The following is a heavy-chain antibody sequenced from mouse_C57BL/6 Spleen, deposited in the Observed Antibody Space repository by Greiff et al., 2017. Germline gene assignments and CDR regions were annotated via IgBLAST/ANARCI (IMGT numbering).Heavy chain of an antibody. J-gene: IGHJ2*01. CDR3: ARGDYYGSSYFYFDY. CDR1: GFNIKDYY. D-gene: IGHD1-1*01. V-gene: IGHV14-2*01. Sequence: DVKLQESGAELVKPGASVKLSCTASGFNIKDYYMHWVKQRTEQGLEWIGRIDPEDGETKYAPKFQGKATITADTSSNTAYLQLSSLTSEDTAVYYCARGDYYGSSYFYFDYWGQGTTLTVSS. CDR2: IDPEDGET.